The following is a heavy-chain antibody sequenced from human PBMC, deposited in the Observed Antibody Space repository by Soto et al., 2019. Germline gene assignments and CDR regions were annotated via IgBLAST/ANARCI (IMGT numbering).Heavy chain of an antibody. CDR2: INPNSGGT. CDR1: GYTFTCYY. J-gene: IGHJ6*02. CDR3: ARGGYCSGGSCYAGGVYYYGMDV. D-gene: IGHD2-15*01. V-gene: IGHV1-2*04. Sequence: XSVKVSCNASGYTFTCYYMHLVRQAPGQGLEWMGWINPNSGGTNYAQKFQGWVTMTRDTSISTAYMELSRLRSDDTAVYYCARGGYCSGGSCYAGGVYYYGMDVWGQGTTVTVSS.